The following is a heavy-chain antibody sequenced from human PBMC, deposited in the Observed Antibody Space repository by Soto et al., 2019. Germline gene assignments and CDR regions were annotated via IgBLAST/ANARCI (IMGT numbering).Heavy chain of an antibody. CDR3: SSGSGSYRLNYFYYMDV. Sequence: ASVKVSCKASGYTITSYGISWVRQAPGQGLEWMGWISAYNDNTNYAQKLQGRVTMTTDTSTSTAYMELRSLRSDDTAVYYCSSGSGSYRLNYFYYMDVWVKGTTVTVSS. V-gene: IGHV1-18*01. D-gene: IGHD3-10*01. CDR2: ISAYNDNT. CDR1: GYTITSYG. J-gene: IGHJ6*03.